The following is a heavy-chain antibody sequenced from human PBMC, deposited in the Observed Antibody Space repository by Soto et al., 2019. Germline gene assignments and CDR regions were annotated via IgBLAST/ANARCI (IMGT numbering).Heavy chain of an antibody. J-gene: IGHJ4*02. D-gene: IGHD1-1*01. CDR3: ARTLPNRQLFDS. Sequence: GGSLRLSCAVSGLNVGINYMSWVRQAPGKGLEWVSVLYSGGSTYYVDSVKGRFTISRDNSKNTLYLQMNTLRVEDTAVYYCARTLPNRQLFDSWSQGTLVTVSS. V-gene: IGHV3-66*01. CDR2: LYSGGST. CDR1: GLNVGINY.